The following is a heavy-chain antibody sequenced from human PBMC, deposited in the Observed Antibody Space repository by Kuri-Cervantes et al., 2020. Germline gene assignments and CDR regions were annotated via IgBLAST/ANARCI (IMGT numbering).Heavy chain of an antibody. CDR3: ARGPIWFGEDGMDV. CDR1: GYTFTGYY. CDR2: INPNSGGT. Sequence: ASVKVSCKASGYTFTGYYMHWVRQAPGRGLEWMGWINPNSGGTNYAQKFQGRVTMTRDTSISTAYMELSRLRSDDMAVYYCARGPIWFGEDGMDVWGQGTTVTVSS. V-gene: IGHV1-2*02. D-gene: IGHD3-10*01. J-gene: IGHJ6*02.